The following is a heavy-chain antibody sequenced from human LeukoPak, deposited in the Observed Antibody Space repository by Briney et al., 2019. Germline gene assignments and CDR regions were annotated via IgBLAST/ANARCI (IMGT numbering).Heavy chain of an antibody. Sequence: PGGSLRLSCAASGFSFSVYWMHWVRQAPGKGLEWISYIIGSGDTIYYADSVKGRFTISRDNAKNSLFLQMNSLTADDTAVYYCARERTTIVSGTTIGAYWGQGTLVTVSS. V-gene: IGHV3-48*04. J-gene: IGHJ4*02. CDR1: GFSFSVYW. CDR3: ARERTTIVSGTTIGAY. D-gene: IGHD2/OR15-2a*01. CDR2: IIGSGDTI.